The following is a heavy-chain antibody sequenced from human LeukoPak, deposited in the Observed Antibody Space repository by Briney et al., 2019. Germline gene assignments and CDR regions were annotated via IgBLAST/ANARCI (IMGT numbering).Heavy chain of an antibody. CDR3: ARGRNNAFDI. D-gene: IGHD2/OR15-2a*01. CDR2: TYFRPN. Sequence: SQTLSLTCAISGDSVSSSSDAWNWLRQSPSRGLEWLGMTYFRPNVYAVSVKTRMTINLDTSKNQVSLQLSSVTPEDPAVYYCARGRNNAFDIWGQGTMVT. V-gene: IGHV6-1*01. J-gene: IGHJ3*02. CDR1: GDSVSSSSDA.